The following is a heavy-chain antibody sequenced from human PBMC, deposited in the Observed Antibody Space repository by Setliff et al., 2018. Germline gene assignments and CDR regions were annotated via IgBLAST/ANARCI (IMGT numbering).Heavy chain of an antibody. CDR2: INPNSGGT. J-gene: IGHJ4*02. CDR1: GYTFTGYY. D-gene: IGHD6-6*01. Sequence: ASVKVSCKASGYTFTGYYMHWVRQAPGQGLAWMGWINPNSGGTNYAQKFQGWVTMTRDTSISTAYMELSRLRSDDTAVYYCASDGTSLPSIAAHADYWGQGTLVTVSS. V-gene: IGHV1-2*04. CDR3: ASDGTSLPSIAAHADY.